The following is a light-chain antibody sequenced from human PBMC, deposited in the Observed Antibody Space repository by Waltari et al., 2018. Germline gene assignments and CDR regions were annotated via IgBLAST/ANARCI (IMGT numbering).Light chain of an antibody. CDR3: ITKDTSLNAIV. J-gene: IGLJ2*01. CDR1: SPNIGTNY. CDR2: ENN. V-gene: IGLV1-51*02. Sequence: QSVLTQPPSVSAAPGQKVTISCSGRSPNIGTNYVPWFQQLPGTAPKLLIYENNKRPSGTPDRFSGSKSGTSGTLDITGLQTGDEADYYCITKDTSLNAIVFGGGTKLTVL.